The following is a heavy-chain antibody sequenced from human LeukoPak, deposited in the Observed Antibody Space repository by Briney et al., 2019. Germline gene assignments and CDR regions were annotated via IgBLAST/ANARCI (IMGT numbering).Heavy chain of an antibody. J-gene: IGHJ4*02. D-gene: IGHD3-10*01. Sequence: SGGSLRLSCAASGSTFRNYVIHWVRQAPGKGLEWVAVTSSDLNVKLYADSVKGRFTIFRDNSRSTLYLQMNSLRPEDTAIYYCAREGYYGSGSPPSLYFDYWGQGTLVTVSS. V-gene: IGHV3-30-3*01. CDR1: GSTFRNYV. CDR2: TSSDLNVK. CDR3: AREGYYGSGSPPSLYFDY.